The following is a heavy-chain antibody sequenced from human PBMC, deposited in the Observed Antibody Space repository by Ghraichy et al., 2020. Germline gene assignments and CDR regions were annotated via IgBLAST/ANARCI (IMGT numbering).Heavy chain of an antibody. D-gene: IGHD6-6*01. J-gene: IGHJ4*02. CDR3: ARADSSSQGLGY. CDR1: GFTFSSYS. Sequence: GESLNISCAASGFTFSSYSMNWVRQAPGKGLEWVSSISSSSSYIYYADSVKGRFTISRDNAKNSLYLQMNSLRAEDTAVYYCARADSSSQGLGYWGQGTLVTVSS. CDR2: ISSSSSYI. V-gene: IGHV3-21*01.